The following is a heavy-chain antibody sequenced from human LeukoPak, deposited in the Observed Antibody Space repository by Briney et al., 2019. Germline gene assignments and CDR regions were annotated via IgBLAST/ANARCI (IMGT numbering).Heavy chain of an antibody. V-gene: IGHV4-59*01. CDR1: GGSISSYY. J-gene: IGHJ4*02. CDR2: IYYSGST. D-gene: IGHD3-10*01. CDR3: AREHGSGSYFEYYFDY. Sequence: SETLSLTCTVSGGSISSYYWSWIRQPPGKGLVWIGYIYYSGSTNYNPSLKSRVTVSVDTSKNQFSLKLSSVTAADTAVYYCAREHGSGSYFEYYFDYWGQGTLVTVSS.